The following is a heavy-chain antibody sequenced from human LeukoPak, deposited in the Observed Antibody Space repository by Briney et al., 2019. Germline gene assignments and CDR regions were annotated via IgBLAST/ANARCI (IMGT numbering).Heavy chain of an antibody. CDR1: GFTFSSYA. Sequence: GGSLRLSCAASGFTFSSYAMSWVRQAPGKGLEWVSAISGSGGSTYYADSVKGRFTISRDNSKSTLSLQMNSLRVEDTAIYYCAKDIELSVLGLGTMVTVSS. CDR2: ISGSGGST. J-gene: IGHJ3*01. CDR3: AKDIELSV. V-gene: IGHV3-23*01. D-gene: IGHD3-16*02.